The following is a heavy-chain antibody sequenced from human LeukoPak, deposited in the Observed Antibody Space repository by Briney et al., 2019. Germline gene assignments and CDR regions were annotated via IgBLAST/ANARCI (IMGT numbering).Heavy chain of an antibody. J-gene: IGHJ4*02. CDR2: ISSDGSNK. CDR3: AKSGNYNWNCIEY. D-gene: IGHD1-1*01. V-gene: IGHV3-30*18. CDR1: GFSFSSYG. Sequence: GGSLRLSCAASGFSFSSYGMHWVRQAPGKGLEWVAVISSDGSNKQCADSVRGRFTISRDNSKNTLYLQMNSLRPEDTAICYCAKSGNYNWNCIEYWGQGALVTVSS.